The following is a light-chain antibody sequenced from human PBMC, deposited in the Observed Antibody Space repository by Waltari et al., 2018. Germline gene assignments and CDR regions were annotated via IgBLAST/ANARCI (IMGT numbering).Light chain of an antibody. Sequence: QSALTQPRSVSGSPGQSVTIPCTGTSSDIGDYNYVSWYQHYPDKAPKLIIYNINKRPSGVPDRFSGSKSGNTASLTISGLQAEDEADYYCCSYVGSNIYWVFGGGTKLTVL. CDR3: CSYVGSNIYWV. J-gene: IGLJ3*02. V-gene: IGLV2-11*01. CDR1: SSDIGDYNY. CDR2: NIN.